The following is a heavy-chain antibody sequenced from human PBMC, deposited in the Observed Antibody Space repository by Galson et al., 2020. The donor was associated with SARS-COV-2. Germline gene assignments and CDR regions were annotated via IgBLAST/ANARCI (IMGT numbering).Heavy chain of an antibody. V-gene: IGHV3-30*14. Sequence: GGSLRLSCAASGFTFSGYAMHWVRQAPGKGLEWVAIISYDGENKYYADSVKGRFTISRDNSKKTLDLQMNTLRPDDTALYCCARARGATVAAVGFDHWGQGALVTVSS. D-gene: IGHD4-17*01. J-gene: IGHJ4*02. CDR1: GFTFSGYA. CDR3: ARARGATVAAVGFDH. CDR2: ISYDGENK.